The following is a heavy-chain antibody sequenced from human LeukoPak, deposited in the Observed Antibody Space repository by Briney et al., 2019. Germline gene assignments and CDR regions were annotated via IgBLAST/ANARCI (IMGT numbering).Heavy chain of an antibody. CDR1: GFTFSSYG. D-gene: IGHD3-3*01. CDR2: IWYDGSNK. V-gene: IGHV3-33*06. Sequence: PGGSLRLSCAASGFTFSSYGMHWVRQAPGKGLEWVAVIWYDGSNKYYADSVKGRFTISRDNSKNTLYLQMNSLRAEDTAVYYCAKVLITIPPYYYYGMDVWGQGTTVTVSS. J-gene: IGHJ6*02. CDR3: AKVLITIPPYYYYGMDV.